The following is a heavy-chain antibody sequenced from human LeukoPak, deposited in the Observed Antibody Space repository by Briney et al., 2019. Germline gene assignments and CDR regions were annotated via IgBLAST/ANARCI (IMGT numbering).Heavy chain of an antibody. CDR1: GYTFTSYD. D-gene: IGHD6-13*01. Sequence: ASVKVSCKASGYTFTSYDINWVRQATGQGLEWMGWMNPNSGNTGYAQKFQGRVTMTRNTSISTAYMELSSLRSDDTAVYYCARPRLSSSWYLDYWGQGTLVTVSS. CDR3: ARPRLSSSWYLDY. J-gene: IGHJ4*02. CDR2: MNPNSGNT. V-gene: IGHV1-8*01.